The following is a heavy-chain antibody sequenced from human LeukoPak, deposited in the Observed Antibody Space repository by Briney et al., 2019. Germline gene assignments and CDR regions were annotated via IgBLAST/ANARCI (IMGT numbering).Heavy chain of an antibody. CDR3: VKERSRTGYFDY. J-gene: IGHJ4*02. CDR1: GFSFSTYA. D-gene: IGHD2-2*01. V-gene: IGHV3-21*04. Sequence: PGGSLRLSCAASGFSFSTYAISWVRQAPGKGLEWVSCISTTSSYIFYADSVRGRFTISRDNAKNSLYLQMNSLRAEDTAFYYCVKERSRTGYFDYWGQGTLVTVSS. CDR2: ISTTSSYI.